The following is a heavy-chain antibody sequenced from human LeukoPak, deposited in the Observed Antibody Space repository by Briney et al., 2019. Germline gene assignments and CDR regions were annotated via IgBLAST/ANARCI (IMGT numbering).Heavy chain of an antibody. CDR2: IIPIFGTA. V-gene: IGHV1-69*13. D-gene: IGHD3-22*01. CDR1: GGTFSSYA. Sequence: GASVKVSCKASGGTFSSYAISWVRQAPGQGLEWMGGIIPIFGTANYAQKFQGRVTITADESTSTAYMELSSLRSEDTAVYYCARFGRGIGYYDSSGYQRPYAFDIWGQGTMVTVSS. J-gene: IGHJ3*02. CDR3: ARFGRGIGYYDSSGYQRPYAFDI.